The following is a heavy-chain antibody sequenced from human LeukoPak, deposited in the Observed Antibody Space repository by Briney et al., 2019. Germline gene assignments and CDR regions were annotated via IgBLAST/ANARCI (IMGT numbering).Heavy chain of an antibody. V-gene: IGHV3-43*02. CDR1: GLPIGDFA. J-gene: IGHJ4*02. CDR2: ISGDGVST. CDR3: ARESGKFDY. Sequence: GGSLRLSCVASGLPIGDFAMHWVRQAPGKGLEWVSLISGDGVSTFYADSVKGRFSISRDNSKNSLSLEMNSLRTEDTAMYYCARESGKFDYWGQGTLVAVSS.